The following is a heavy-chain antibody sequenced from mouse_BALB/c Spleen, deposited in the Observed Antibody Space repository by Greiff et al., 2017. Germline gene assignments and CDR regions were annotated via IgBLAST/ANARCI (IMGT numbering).Heavy chain of an antibody. CDR3: ASGRYAMDY. CDR1: GFTFSSFG. J-gene: IGHJ4*01. CDR2: ISSGSSTI. Sequence: EVHLVESGGGLVQPGGSRKLSCAASGFTFSSFGMHWVRQAPEKGLEWVAYISSGSSTIYYADTVKGRFTISRDNPKNTLFLQMTSLRSEDTAMYYCASGRYAMDYWGQGTSVTVSS. V-gene: IGHV5-17*02.